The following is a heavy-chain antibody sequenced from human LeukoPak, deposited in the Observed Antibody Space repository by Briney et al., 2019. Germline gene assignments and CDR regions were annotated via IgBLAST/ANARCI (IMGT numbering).Heavy chain of an antibody. CDR3: ARGNVYGDYVDY. Sequence: GGSLRLSCAASGFTFSSYEMNWVRQAPGKGLEWVSYVSSSGSTIYYADSVKGRFTISRDNAKNSLYLQMNSLRAEDTAVYYCARGNVYGDYVDYWGQGTLVTVSS. D-gene: IGHD4-17*01. J-gene: IGHJ4*02. V-gene: IGHV3-48*03. CDR2: VSSSGSTI. CDR1: GFTFSSYE.